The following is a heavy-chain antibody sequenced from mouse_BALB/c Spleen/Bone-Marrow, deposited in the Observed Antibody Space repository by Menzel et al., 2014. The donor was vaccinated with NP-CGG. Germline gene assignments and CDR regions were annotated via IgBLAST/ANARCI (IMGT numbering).Heavy chain of an antibody. J-gene: IGHJ3*01. CDR1: GFTFSDYG. CDR2: INVNGDTT. CDR3: ARGYDYSSWFAS. Sequence: EVQLVESGGGLVQPGGSLKLSCAASGFTFSDYGMSWVRQTPDKRLEMIATINVNGDTTYHPDSVKGRFTISRDNVKNALYLQMSSLKSEDTAMYYCARGYDYSSWFASWGQGTLVTVSA. D-gene: IGHD2-4*01. V-gene: IGHV5-6-3*01.